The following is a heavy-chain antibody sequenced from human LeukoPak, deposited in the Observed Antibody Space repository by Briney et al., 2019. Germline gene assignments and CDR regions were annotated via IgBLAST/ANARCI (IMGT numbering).Heavy chain of an antibody. CDR2: INPSGGST. CDR3: ARDLNKYQPLSWFDP. CDR1: GYTFTSYY. Sequence: ASVKVSCKASGYTFTSYYMHWVRQAPGQGLEWMGIINPSGGSTSYAQKFQGRVTMTRDTSTSTVYMELSSLRSEDTAVYYCARDLNKYQPLSWFDPWGQGTLVTVSS. J-gene: IGHJ5*02. V-gene: IGHV1-46*01. D-gene: IGHD2-2*01.